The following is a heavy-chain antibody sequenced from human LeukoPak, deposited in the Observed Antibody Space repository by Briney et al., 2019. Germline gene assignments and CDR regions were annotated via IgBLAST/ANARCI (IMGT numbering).Heavy chain of an antibody. CDR1: GFTVDTYW. CDR2: IKEDGTRK. V-gene: IGHV3-7*01. CDR3: VAWGSLVV. J-gene: IGHJ4*02. D-gene: IGHD3-16*01. Sequence: GGSLRLSCVASGFTVDTYWMSWVRQAPGKGLDWVAHIKEDGTRKYYVGSVRGRFTISRDNAKNSLILQMNSLRVGDTAVFYCVAWGSLVVWGQGTLVTVSS.